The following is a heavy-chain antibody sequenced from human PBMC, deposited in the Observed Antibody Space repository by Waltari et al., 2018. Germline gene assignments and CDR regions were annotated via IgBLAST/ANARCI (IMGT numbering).Heavy chain of an antibody. CDR1: GVTLLSYG. V-gene: IGHV1-18*01. D-gene: IGHD3-22*01. CDR3: ARNPNPFYYDSPCDL. J-gene: IGHJ3*01. CDR2: ISGNTGDT. Sequence: VQLVQSESAVKKPGAAVVVSCKTSGVTLLSYGFTWVRRSPGQGLEWIGWISGNTGDTNYAQKFRDRVTMTTDTSTNTVYMELRTLRSDDTALYYCARNPNPFYYDSPCDLWGQGTELTVSS.